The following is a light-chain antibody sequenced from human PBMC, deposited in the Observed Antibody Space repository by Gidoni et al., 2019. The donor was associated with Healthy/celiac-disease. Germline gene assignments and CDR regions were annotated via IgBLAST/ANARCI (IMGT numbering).Light chain of an antibody. CDR1: SSNIGAGYD. V-gene: IGLV1-40*01. CDR3: QSYDSSLSGYV. J-gene: IGLJ1*01. CDR2: GNS. Sequence: QSGLTQPPSVPRAPGQRATISCTGSSSNIGAGYDVHWYQQLPGTAPKLLIYGNSNRPSGVPDRFSGSKSGTSASLAITGLQAEDEADYYFQSYDSSLSGYVFGTGTKVTVL.